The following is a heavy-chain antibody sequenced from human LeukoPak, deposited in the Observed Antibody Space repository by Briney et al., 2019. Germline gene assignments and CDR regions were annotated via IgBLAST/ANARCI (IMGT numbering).Heavy chain of an antibody. CDR1: GFTFSNFA. J-gene: IGHJ4*02. CDR2: ISGSGDST. Sequence: PGGSLRLSCADSGFTFSNFAMSWVRQAPGKGLEWVSAISGSGDSTYYADSVKGRFTISRDNSKNTLYLQMNSLRAEDTAVYYCAKATTAIVVDNFFDYWGQGTLVSVSS. D-gene: IGHD3-22*01. V-gene: IGHV3-23*01. CDR3: AKATTAIVVDNFFDY.